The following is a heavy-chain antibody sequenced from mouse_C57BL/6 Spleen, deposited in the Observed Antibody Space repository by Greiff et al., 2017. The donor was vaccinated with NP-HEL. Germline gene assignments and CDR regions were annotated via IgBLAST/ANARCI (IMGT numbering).Heavy chain of an antibody. Sequence: VQLQQSGAELVKPGASVKISCKASGYAFSSYWMNWVKQRPGKGLEWIGQIYPGDGDTNNNGKFKGKATLTADKSTSTAYMQLSSLTSEDSAVCCCARGETAQATYAMDYWGRGTSVTVCS. J-gene: IGHJ4*01. CDR3: ARGETAQATYAMDY. V-gene: IGHV1-80*01. CDR1: GYAFSSYW. CDR2: IYPGDGDT. D-gene: IGHD3-2*02.